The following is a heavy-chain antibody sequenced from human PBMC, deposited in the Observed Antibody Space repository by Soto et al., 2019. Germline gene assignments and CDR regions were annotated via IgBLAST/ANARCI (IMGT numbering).Heavy chain of an antibody. CDR2: IIPILGIA. V-gene: IGHV1-69*08. D-gene: IGHD2-21*02. CDR3: AREGDVNYGMDV. J-gene: IGHJ6*02. Sequence: QVQLVQSGAEVKKPGSSVKVSCKASGGTFSSSTISWVRQAPGQGLEWMGRIIPILGIANYAQKFQGRVTITADKSTSTAYMELNSLRSEDTAVYYCAREGDVNYGMDVWGQGTTVTVSS. CDR1: GGTFSSST.